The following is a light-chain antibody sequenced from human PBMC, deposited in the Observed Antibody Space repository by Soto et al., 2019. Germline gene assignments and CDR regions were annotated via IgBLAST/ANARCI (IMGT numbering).Light chain of an antibody. CDR2: DVS. CDR3: SSYTTSSPIV. V-gene: IGLV2-14*01. CDR1: SSDVGGFNF. J-gene: IGLJ1*01. Sequence: QSVLTQPASVSGSPGQSITISCTGTSSDVGGFNFVSWYQQPPGKAPKLMIYDVSHRPSGVSNRFSGSKSGNTASLTISGLQAEDEGDYYCSSYTTSSPIVLGTGTRVTVL.